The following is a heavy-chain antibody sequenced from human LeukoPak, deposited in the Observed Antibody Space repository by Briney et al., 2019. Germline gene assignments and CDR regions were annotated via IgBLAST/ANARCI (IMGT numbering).Heavy chain of an antibody. D-gene: IGHD6-13*01. V-gene: IGHV3-74*01. J-gene: IGHJ4*02. Sequence: GGSLRLSCAASGFTFSSYWMHWVRQAPGKGLVWVSRINSDGSSTSYADSVKGRFTISRDNAKNTLYLQMNSLRAEDTAVYYCARARPRQQLDYWGQGTLVTVSS. CDR1: GFTFSSYW. CDR3: ARARPRQQLDY. CDR2: INSDGSST.